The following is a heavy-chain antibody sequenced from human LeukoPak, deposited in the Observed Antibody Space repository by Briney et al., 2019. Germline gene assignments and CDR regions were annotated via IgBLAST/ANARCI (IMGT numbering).Heavy chain of an antibody. D-gene: IGHD1-26*01. CDR3: ARDLRFGGSFGATRDY. CDR2: INPSGGST. V-gene: IGHV1-46*01. J-gene: IGHJ4*02. CDR1: GYTFTSYY. Sequence: GASVKVSCKASGYTFTSYYMHWVRQAPGQGLEWMGIINPSGGSTSYAQKFQGRVTMTRDTSTSTVYMELSSLRSEDTAVYYCARDLRFGGSFGATRDYWGQGTLVTVSS.